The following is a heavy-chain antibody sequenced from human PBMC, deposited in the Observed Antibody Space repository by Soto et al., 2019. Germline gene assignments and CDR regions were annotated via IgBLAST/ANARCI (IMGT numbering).Heavy chain of an antibody. Sequence: QVQLQESGPGLVKPSGTLSLTCAVSGGSISSSNWWNWVRQTPGKGLEWIGEIYHSGSSNYSPSLKSRVTISLDKSKNQFSLKLSSVTAADTAVYYCARRGSWQTKLDYWGQGTLVTVSS. CDR2: IYHSGSS. V-gene: IGHV4-4*02. CDR3: ARRGSWQTKLDY. J-gene: IGHJ4*02. D-gene: IGHD6-13*01. CDR1: GGSISSSNW.